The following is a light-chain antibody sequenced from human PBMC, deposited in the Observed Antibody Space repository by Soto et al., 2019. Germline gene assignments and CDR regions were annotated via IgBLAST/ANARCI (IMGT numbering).Light chain of an antibody. CDR2: EVG. CDR1: SSDIGTYIY. Sequence: QSVLTQPASVSGSPGQSITISCTGTSSDIGTYIYVSWYLQHPGKAPKLLIYEVGNRPSGVSNRFSGSKSGNTASLTISGLQAEDEADYYCSSYVGSNFHVLFGGGTKLTVL. CDR3: SSYVGSNFHVL. J-gene: IGLJ2*01. V-gene: IGLV2-14*01.